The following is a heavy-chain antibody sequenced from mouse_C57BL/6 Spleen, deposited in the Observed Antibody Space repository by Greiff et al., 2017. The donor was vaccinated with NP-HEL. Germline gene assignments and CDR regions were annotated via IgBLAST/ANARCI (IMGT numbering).Heavy chain of an antibody. J-gene: IGHJ3*01. D-gene: IGHD1-1*01. Sequence: EVQLQESGPELVKPGASVKISCKASGYSFTDYNMNWVKQSNGKSLEWIGVINPNYGTTSYNQKFKGKATLTVDQSSSTAYMQLNSLTSEDSAVYYFARGLYYGSSPAWFAYWGQGTLVTVSA. CDR3: ARGLYYGSSPAWFAY. CDR2: INPNYGTT. V-gene: IGHV1-39*01. CDR1: GYSFTDYN.